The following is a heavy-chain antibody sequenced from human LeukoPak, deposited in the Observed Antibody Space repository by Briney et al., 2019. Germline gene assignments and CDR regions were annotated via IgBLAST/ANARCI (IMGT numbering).Heavy chain of an antibody. CDR2: INHSGST. CDR3: ARYSSSWYRFIGSVKRAYFDY. Sequence: SETLSLTCAVYGGSFSGYYWSWIRQPPGKGLEWIGEINHSGSTNYNTSLKSRVTISVDTSKNQFSLKLSSVTAADTAVYYCARYSSSWYRFIGSVKRAYFDYWGQGTLVTVSS. J-gene: IGHJ4*02. CDR1: GGSFSGYY. D-gene: IGHD6-13*01. V-gene: IGHV4-34*01.